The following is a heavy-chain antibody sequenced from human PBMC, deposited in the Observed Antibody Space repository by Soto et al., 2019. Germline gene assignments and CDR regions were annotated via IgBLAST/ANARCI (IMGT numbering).Heavy chain of an antibody. CDR2: ISRSGSPI. D-gene: IGHD4-17*01. CDR3: ARVYADYLIDAFDI. V-gene: IGHV3-48*03. CDR1: GFTLSSYE. Sequence: GGSLRLSCAAFGFTLSSYEMDWVRQAPGKGLEWVSHISRSGSPIYYADSVKGRFTISRDNAKNSVYLQMNSLRAEDTAIYYCARVYADYLIDAFDIWGQGTMVTVSS. J-gene: IGHJ3*02.